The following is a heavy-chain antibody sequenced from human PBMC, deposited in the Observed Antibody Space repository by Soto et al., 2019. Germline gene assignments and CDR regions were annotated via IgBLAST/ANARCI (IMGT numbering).Heavy chain of an antibody. Sequence: QIQLVQSGAEVKKPGASVKVSCRASGYTFTGYYLHWVRQAPGQGLEWMGWVNPISGDTNYAQKFQDWVIMTRDRSIITVHIELSRLRSDDTAVYYCAREEGFRITMDRGRWFDPWGQGTLVTVSS. CDR3: AREEGFRITMDRGRWFDP. CDR1: GYTFTGYY. D-gene: IGHD3-10*01. V-gene: IGHV1-2*04. J-gene: IGHJ5*02. CDR2: VNPISGDT.